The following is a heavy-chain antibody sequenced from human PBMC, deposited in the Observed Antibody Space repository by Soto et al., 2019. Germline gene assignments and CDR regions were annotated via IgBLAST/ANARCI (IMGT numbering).Heavy chain of an antibody. J-gene: IGHJ3*02. Sequence: SETLSLTCTVSGGSISSGGYYWSWIRQHPGKGLEWIGYIYYSGSTYYNPSLKNRVTISVDTSKNQFSLKLSSVTAADTAVYYCARAGSSSPEDSGAFDIWGQGTMVTVSS. CDR2: IYYSGST. V-gene: IGHV4-31*03. D-gene: IGHD6-6*01. CDR3: ARAGSSSPEDSGAFDI. CDR1: GGSISSGGYY.